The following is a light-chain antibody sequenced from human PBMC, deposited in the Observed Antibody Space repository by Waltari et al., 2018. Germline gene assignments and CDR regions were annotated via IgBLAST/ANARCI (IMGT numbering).Light chain of an antibody. CDR1: QSINNY. CDR3: QQRSKWPLT. Sequence: EIVLTQSPGTLPLSPGDSATLSCRASQSINNYLAWYQQKPGPPPRLIIYDASHRATGIPARFSGGGSGTDFTLTISSLEPADFAVYYCQQRSKWPLTFGQGTKLEI. J-gene: IGKJ2*01. V-gene: IGKV3-11*01. CDR2: DAS.